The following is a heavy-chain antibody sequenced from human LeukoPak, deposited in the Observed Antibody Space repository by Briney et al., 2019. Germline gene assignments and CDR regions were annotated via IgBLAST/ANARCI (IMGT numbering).Heavy chain of an antibody. CDR2: IKQDGSEK. D-gene: IGHD6-19*01. CDR3: ASSIGVAAWFDP. CDR1: GFTFSSYV. Sequence: GGSLRLSCAASGFTFSSYVMHWVRQAPGKGLEWVANIKQDGSEKYYVESVKGRFTISRDNAKKLMYLQMNSLRVEDTAVYYCASSIGVAAWFDPWGQGTLVTVSS. J-gene: IGHJ5*02. V-gene: IGHV3-7*01.